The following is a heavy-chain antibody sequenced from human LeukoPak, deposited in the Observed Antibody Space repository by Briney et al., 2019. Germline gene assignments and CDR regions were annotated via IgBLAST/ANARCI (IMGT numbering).Heavy chain of an antibody. CDR3: ARDRVRFLEWFSDAFDI. CDR2: IIPILGIA. V-gene: IGHV1-69*04. D-gene: IGHD3-3*01. J-gene: IGHJ3*02. CDR1: GGTFSSYT. Sequence: SVKVSYKASGGTFSSYTISWVRQAPGQGLEWMGRIIPILGIASYAQKFQGRVTITADKSTSTAYMELSNLRSEDMAVYYCARDRVRFLEWFSDAFDIWGQGTMVTVSS.